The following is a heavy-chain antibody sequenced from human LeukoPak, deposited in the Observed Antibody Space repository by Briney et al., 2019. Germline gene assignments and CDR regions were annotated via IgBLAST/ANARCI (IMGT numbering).Heavy chain of an antibody. CDR1: GYTFSGYY. V-gene: IGHV1-2*02. Sequence: ASVKVSCKASGYTFSGYYMHWVRQAPGQGLEWMGWINPNSGGTNYAQKFQGRVTMTRDTSISTAYIELSRLRSDDTAVYYCARDRPNCSSTSCHYYYGMDVWGQGTTVTVSS. D-gene: IGHD2-2*01. CDR2: INPNSGGT. CDR3: ARDRPNCSSTSCHYYYGMDV. J-gene: IGHJ6*02.